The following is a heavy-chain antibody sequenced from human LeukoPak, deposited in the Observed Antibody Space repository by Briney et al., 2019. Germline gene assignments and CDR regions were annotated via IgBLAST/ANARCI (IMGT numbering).Heavy chain of an antibody. CDR2: IYSGGST. V-gene: IGHV3-66*01. CDR3: ASEDYGGNSGFDY. J-gene: IGHJ4*02. CDR1: GFTVSSNY. D-gene: IGHD4-23*01. Sequence: PGGSLRLSCAASGFTVSSNYMSWVRQAPGKGLEWVSVIYSGGSTYCADSVKGRFTISRDNSKNTLYLQMNSLRAEDTAVYYCASEDYGGNSGFDYWGQGTLVTVSS.